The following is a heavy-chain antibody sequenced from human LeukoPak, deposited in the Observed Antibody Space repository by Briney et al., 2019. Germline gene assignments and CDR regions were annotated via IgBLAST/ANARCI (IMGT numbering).Heavy chain of an antibody. Sequence: PGGSLRLSCAASGLTFSSYAMTWVRQAPGKGLEWVSAISGSGDSTYYADSVKGRFTISRDNSKNTLYLQMNSLRAEDTAVFYCAKAGGNWVSHFDYWGQGTLVTVSS. V-gene: IGHV3-23*01. CDR2: ISGSGDST. CDR1: GLTFSSYA. D-gene: IGHD3-16*01. CDR3: AKAGGNWVSHFDY. J-gene: IGHJ4*02.